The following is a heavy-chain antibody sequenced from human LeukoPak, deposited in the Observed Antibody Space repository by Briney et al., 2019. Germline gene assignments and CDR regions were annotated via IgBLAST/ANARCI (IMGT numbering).Heavy chain of an antibody. CDR2: ISSSGSTI. CDR3: ARGEFGDYYYYYMDV. Sequence: GGSLRLSCAASGFTFSSYEMNWVRQAPGKGLEWVSYISSSGSTIYYADSVKGRFTISRDNAKNSLYLQMNSLRAEDTATYYCARGEFGDYYYYYMDVWGKGTTVTVSS. CDR1: GFTFSSYE. V-gene: IGHV3-48*03. J-gene: IGHJ6*03. D-gene: IGHD2/OR15-2a*01.